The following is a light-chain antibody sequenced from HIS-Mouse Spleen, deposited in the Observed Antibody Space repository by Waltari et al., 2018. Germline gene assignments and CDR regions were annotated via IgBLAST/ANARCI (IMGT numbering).Light chain of an antibody. CDR1: SSDVGSYNL. Sequence: QSALTHPASVSGSPGQSITISCTGTSSDVGSYNLVSWYQPHPGKAPKLMIYEGSKRPSGVSNRFSGSKSGNTASLTISGLQAEDEADYYCCSYAVSSTWVFGGGTKLTVL. CDR2: EGS. V-gene: IGLV2-23*01. CDR3: CSYAVSSTWV. J-gene: IGLJ3*02.